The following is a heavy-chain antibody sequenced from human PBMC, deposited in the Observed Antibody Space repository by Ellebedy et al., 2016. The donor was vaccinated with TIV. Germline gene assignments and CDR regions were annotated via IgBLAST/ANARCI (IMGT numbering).Heavy chain of an antibody. CDR3: ARDLVRVVVVPAAIRAFYYYYYGMDV. D-gene: IGHD2-2*01. J-gene: IGHJ6*02. Sequence: GGSLRLSCAASGFTFSSYAMSWVRQAPGKGLEWVSAISGSGSSTYCTDSVKGRFTISRDNSKNTLYLQMNSLRAEDTAVYYCARDLVRVVVVPAAIRAFYYYYYGMDVWGQGTTVTVSS. CDR1: GFTFSSYA. CDR2: ISGSGSST. V-gene: IGHV3-23*01.